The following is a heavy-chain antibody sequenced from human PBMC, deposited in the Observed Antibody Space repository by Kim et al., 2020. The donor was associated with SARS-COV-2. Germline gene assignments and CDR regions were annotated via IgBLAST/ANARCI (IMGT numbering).Heavy chain of an antibody. CDR3: ARAPYDFWSGYYYYYGMDV. Sequence: SETLSLTCTVSGGSISSGSYYWSWIRQPAGKGLEWIGRIYTSGSTNYNPSLKSRVTISVDTSKNQFSLKLSSVTAADTAVYYCARAPYDFWSGYYYYYGMDVWGQGTTVTVSS. V-gene: IGHV4-61*02. D-gene: IGHD3-3*01. CDR1: GGSISSGSYY. J-gene: IGHJ6*02. CDR2: IYTSGST.